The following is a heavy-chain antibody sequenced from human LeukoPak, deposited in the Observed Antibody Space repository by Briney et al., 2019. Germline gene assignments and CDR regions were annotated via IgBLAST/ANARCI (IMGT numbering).Heavy chain of an antibody. CDR1: GYAFTGYY. V-gene: IGHV1-2*02. CDR3: ATPGGMYSSSWYGYFDY. Sequence: ASVKVSCKASGYAFTGYYIYWVRQAPGQGLEWMGWINSDSGGTNYAQKFQGRVTMTRDTSIGTASMELSRLRSDDTAMYYCATPGGMYSSSWYGYFDYWGQGTLVTVSS. D-gene: IGHD6-13*01. J-gene: IGHJ4*02. CDR2: INSDSGGT.